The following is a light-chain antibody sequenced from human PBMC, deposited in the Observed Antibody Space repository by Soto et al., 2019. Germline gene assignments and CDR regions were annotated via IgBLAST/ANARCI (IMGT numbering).Light chain of an antibody. CDR2: EVS. CDR3: SAYTNIGPLV. J-gene: IGLJ3*02. Sequence: QSALTQPASVSGSPGQSITISCTGTRDDVGGYNYVSWYQQYPGKAPKLMIYEVSYRPSGVSNRLSGSRSGHTASLSISGLQAEAEADYCYSAYTNIGPLVFGGGTKLPVL. CDR1: RDDVGGYNY. V-gene: IGLV2-14*01.